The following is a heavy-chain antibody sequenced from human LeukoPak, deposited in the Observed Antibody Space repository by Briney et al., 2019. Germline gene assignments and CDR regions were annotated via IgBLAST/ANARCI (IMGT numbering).Heavy chain of an antibody. J-gene: IGHJ6*02. D-gene: IGHD3-9*01. V-gene: IGHV4-59*08. CDR3: ARLDYDILTGYGWWGMDV. CDR1: GGSISSYY. CDR2: IYYSGST. Sequence: SETLSLTCTVSGGSISSYYWSWIRQPPGKGLEWIGYIYYSGSTNYNPSLKSRVTISVDTSKNQFSLKLSSVTAADTAVYYCARLDYDILTGYGWWGMDVWGQGTTVTVSS.